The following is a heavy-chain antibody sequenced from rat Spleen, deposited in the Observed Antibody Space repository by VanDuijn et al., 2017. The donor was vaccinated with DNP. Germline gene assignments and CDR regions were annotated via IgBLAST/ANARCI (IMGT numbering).Heavy chain of an antibody. D-gene: IGHD1-10*01. V-gene: IGHV5S23*01. CDR1: GFIFSNYD. CDR3: ATQGQLGITWFAY. J-gene: IGHJ3*01. CDR2: ISPSGGST. Sequence: EVQLVESGGGLVQPRRSLKLSCAASGFIFSNYDMAWVRQAPTKGLEWVSSISPSGGSTYYRDSVKGRFTISRDNAKSTLYLQMDSLRSEDTATYYCATQGQLGITWFAYWGQGTLVTVSS.